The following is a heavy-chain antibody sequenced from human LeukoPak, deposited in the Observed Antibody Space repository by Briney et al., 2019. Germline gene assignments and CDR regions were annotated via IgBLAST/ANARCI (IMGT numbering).Heavy chain of an antibody. J-gene: IGHJ3*01. CDR2: IWNNGINK. V-gene: IGHV3-33*01. CDR1: GFTFSSYG. CDR3: ARDGGHGGYDYAMDL. Sequence: GGSLRLSCAASGFTFSSYGIHWVRQAPGKGLEWVAVIWNNGINKYYAESVKGRFTISRDNSKNTLYLQMNSLRAEDTAVYYCARDGGHGGYDYAMDLWGQGTMVSVSS. D-gene: IGHD5-12*01.